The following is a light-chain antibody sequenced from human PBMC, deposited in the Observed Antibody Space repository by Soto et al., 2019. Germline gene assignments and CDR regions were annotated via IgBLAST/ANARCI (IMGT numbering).Light chain of an antibody. CDR2: WAS. CDR1: QSVLYSSNNKNY. V-gene: IGKV4-1*01. J-gene: IGKJ1*01. CDR3: QQYYSTPTWT. Sequence: DIVMTQSPDSLAVSLGERATINCKSSQSVLYSSNNKNYLAWYQQKPGQPPKLLIYWASTRESGVPDRFSGSGSGTDFTLTISSLQAEHVAVYYCQQYYSTPTWTFGQGTKVEIK.